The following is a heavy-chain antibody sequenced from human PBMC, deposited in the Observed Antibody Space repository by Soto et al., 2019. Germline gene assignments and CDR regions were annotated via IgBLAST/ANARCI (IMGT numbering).Heavy chain of an antibody. Sequence: PXETLSLTCTVSAASSGRSSYFWGWIRQPPGKGLEWIGSLYYSGSAYYNPSLYSRVTISADTSKNLLSLKLRSVTAADTAVYYCARRDRGGNGGKSFPFWGQGTLVTVSS. CDR2: LYYSGSA. CDR3: ARRDRGGNGGKSFPF. D-gene: IGHD5-12*01. V-gene: IGHV4-39*01. J-gene: IGHJ4*02. CDR1: AASSGRSSYF.